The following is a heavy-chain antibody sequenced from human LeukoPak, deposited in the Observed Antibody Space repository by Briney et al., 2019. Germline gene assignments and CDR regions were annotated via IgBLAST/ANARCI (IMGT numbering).Heavy chain of an antibody. V-gene: IGHV3-11*04. CDR1: GFTFSDYY. CDR2: ISSSGSTI. J-gene: IGHJ4*02. Sequence: GGSLRLSCAASGFTFSDYYMSWIRQAPGKGLEWVSYISSSGSTIYYADSVKGRFTISRDNAKNSLYLQMISLRAEDTAVYYCARDRSLVAAAAPYFDYWGQGTLVTVSS. D-gene: IGHD6-13*01. CDR3: ARDRSLVAAAAPYFDY.